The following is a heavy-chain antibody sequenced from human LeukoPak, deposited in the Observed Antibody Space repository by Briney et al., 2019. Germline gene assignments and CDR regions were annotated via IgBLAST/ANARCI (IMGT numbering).Heavy chain of an antibody. D-gene: IGHD3-10*02. CDR1: GGSINRSPNS. Sequence: SETLSLTCNVSGGSINRSPNSWGWIRQPPGKGLEWIGFLFYGGDTYYNPSLKSRVAISVDTFKNQFSLKLTSVTAADTAVYFCASHDGYYYARIDYWGQGTLATVSS. CDR3: ASHDGYYYARIDY. J-gene: IGHJ4*02. CDR2: LFYGGDT. V-gene: IGHV4-39*01.